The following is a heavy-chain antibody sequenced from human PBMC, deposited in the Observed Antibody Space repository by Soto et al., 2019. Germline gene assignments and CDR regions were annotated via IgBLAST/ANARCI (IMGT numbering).Heavy chain of an antibody. Sequence: QITLKESGPTLVKPTQTLTLTCTFSGFSLSTSGVGVGWIRQPPGKALEWLALIYWDDDNRYSPSLKSRLTIXKXXSKNQVVLTMTNMDPVDTATYYCAHRGIGWYWFDPWGQGTLVTVSS. CDR2: IYWDDDN. V-gene: IGHV2-5*02. J-gene: IGHJ5*02. CDR1: GFSLSTSGVG. CDR3: AHRGIGWYWFDP. D-gene: IGHD2-15*01.